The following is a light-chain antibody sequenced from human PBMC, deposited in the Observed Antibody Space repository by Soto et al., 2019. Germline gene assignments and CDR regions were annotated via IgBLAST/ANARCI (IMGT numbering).Light chain of an antibody. Sequence: QCTLAQTASTYGTPGHRVTISCSGSISNIGTNTVNWYQQLPGTAPKLLIYSNHQRPSGVPDRFSGSKSGTSASLAISGLQSEDEADYYCAAWDDSLNGFYVFGTGTKVSVL. J-gene: IGLJ1*01. CDR3: AAWDDSLNGFYV. CDR2: SNH. CDR1: ISNIGTNT. V-gene: IGLV1-44*01.